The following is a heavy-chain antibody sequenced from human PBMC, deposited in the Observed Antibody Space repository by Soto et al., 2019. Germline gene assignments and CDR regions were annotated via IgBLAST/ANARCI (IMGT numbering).Heavy chain of an antibody. V-gene: IGHV5-10-1*01. Sequence: GESLKISCKGSGYSFAGYWITWVRQKPGKGLEWMGRIDPSDSQTYYSPSFRGHATISATKSITTVFLQWSSLRASDTAMYYCARQIYDSDTGPNFQYYFDSWGQGTPVTVSS. J-gene: IGHJ4*02. CDR2: IDPSDSQT. D-gene: IGHD3-22*01. CDR1: GYSFAGYW. CDR3: ARQIYDSDTGPNFQYYFDS.